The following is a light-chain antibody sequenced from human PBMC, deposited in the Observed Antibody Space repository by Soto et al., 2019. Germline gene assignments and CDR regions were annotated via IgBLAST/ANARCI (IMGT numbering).Light chain of an antibody. CDR2: LTS. CDR1: QAVNTR. CDR3: HQRQSWPRT. J-gene: IGKJ1*01. V-gene: IGKV3-11*01. Sequence: DIVMTQSPLSRPVTPGEPASISCRASQAVNTRLAWYQHKPGQAPRLLIYLTSNRAAGIPARFSGSGSETDFTLTISDVEPEDFAVYYCHQRQSWPRTFGQGTKVDIK.